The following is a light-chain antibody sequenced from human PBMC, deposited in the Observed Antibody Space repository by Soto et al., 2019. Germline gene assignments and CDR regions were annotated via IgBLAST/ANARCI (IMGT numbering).Light chain of an antibody. V-gene: IGKV1-5*03. CDR1: QSISSW. CDR2: SAS. CDR3: IQDYNYPLT. J-gene: IGKJ4*01. Sequence: DIQMTQSPSTLSASVGDRVRITCRASQSISSWLSWYQQKPGKAPKLLIYSASSLKSGVPSRFSGSGSGTDFTLTISSLQPEDFATYYCIQDYNYPLTFGGGTKVDIK.